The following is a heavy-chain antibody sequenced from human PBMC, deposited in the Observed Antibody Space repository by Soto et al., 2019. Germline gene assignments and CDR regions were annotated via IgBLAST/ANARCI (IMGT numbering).Heavy chain of an antibody. Sequence: ASVKVSCKASGYTFTSYAMHWVRQAPGQRLEWMGWISTYNGNANYPQKFQGRVTLTTDTSTSTAYMELRSLTSDDTAVYYCAREGMAVADPLDYWGQGTQVTVSS. D-gene: IGHD6-19*01. V-gene: IGHV1-3*04. CDR3: AREGMAVADPLDY. CDR1: GYTFTSYA. CDR2: ISTYNGNA. J-gene: IGHJ4*02.